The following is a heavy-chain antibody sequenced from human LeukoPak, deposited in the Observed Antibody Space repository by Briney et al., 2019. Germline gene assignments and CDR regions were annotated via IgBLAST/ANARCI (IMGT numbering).Heavy chain of an antibody. V-gene: IGHV3-30*18. CDR3: AKVRGYCSSTSCYGAFDI. CDR1: GFTFSSYG. J-gene: IGHJ3*02. D-gene: IGHD2-2*03. Sequence: GGSLRLSCAASGFTFSSYGMHWVRQAPGKGLEWVTLISYDGSNKYYADSVKGRFTISRDNSKNTLYLQMNGLRAEDTAVYYCAKVRGYCSSTSCYGAFDIWGQGIMVTVSS. CDR2: ISYDGSNK.